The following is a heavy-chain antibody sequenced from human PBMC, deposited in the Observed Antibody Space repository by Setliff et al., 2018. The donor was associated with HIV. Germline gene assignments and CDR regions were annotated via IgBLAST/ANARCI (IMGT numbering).Heavy chain of an antibody. CDR1: GFTFSSYW. V-gene: IGHV3-15*01. CDR2: IKSKTDGGTT. D-gene: IGHD4-17*01. Sequence: GSLRLSCAASGFTFSSYWMSWVRQAPGKGLEWVGRIKSKTDGGTTDYAAPVKGRFTISRDDSKNTLYLQMNSLKTEDTAVYYCTTDPGWAVTTYYYGMDVWGQGTTVTVSS. J-gene: IGHJ6*02. CDR3: TTDPGWAVTTYYYGMDV.